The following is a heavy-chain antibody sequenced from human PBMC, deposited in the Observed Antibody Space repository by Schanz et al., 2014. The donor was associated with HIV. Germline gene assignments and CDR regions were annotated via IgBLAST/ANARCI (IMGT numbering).Heavy chain of an antibody. Sequence: VRLVESGGALVKPGRSLRLSCAASGFTFSSLGMSWIRQHPGKGLEWLGYIYYSGVTYYNPSLRSRITMSIDTSKNQFSLKLSFVTAADTGVYYCARGSGLDYWGQGTQVTVSS. CDR2: IYYSGVT. V-gene: IGHV4-31*02. J-gene: IGHJ4*02. D-gene: IGHD1-1*01. CDR3: ARGSGLDY. CDR1: GFTFSSLG.